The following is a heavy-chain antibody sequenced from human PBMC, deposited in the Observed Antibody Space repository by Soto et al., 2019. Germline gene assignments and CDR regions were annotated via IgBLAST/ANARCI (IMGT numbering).Heavy chain of an antibody. CDR1: GGTFDNYA. CDR2: IIPMFETV. J-gene: IGHJ6*02. D-gene: IGHD2-15*01. CDR3: ARGLRTGNYGMDV. Sequence: SVKVSCKASGGTFDNYAVSWVRQAPGQGLEWMGGIIPMFETVNYAQRFQGRLTIAAAESTSTAYMELTSLTSADTAIYFCARGLRTGNYGMDVWGQGTTVTVSS. V-gene: IGHV1-69*13.